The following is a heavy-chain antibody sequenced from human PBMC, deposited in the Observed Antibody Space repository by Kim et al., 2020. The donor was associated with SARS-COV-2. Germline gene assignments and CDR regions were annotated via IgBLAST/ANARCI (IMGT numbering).Heavy chain of an antibody. Sequence: GGSLRLSCAASGFTFSSYAMSWVRQAPGKGLEWVSAISGSGGSTYYADSVKGRFTISRDNSKNTLYLKMNSLRAEDTAVYYCAASPPLYSSGWYQPSSYYYYYGMEVWGQGTTVTVSS. J-gene: IGHJ6*02. D-gene: IGHD6-19*01. V-gene: IGHV3-23*01. CDR2: ISGSGGST. CDR1: GFTFSSYA. CDR3: AASPPLYSSGWYQPSSYYYYYGMEV.